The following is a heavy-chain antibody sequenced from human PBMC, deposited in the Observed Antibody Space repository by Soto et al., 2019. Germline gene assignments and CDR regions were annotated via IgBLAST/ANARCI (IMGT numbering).Heavy chain of an antibody. J-gene: IGHJ4*02. CDR2: ILPVLGTT. CDR1: GGTFTNYA. CDR3: ARDLNGFVYFDY. V-gene: IGHV1-69*06. D-gene: IGHD4-17*01. Sequence: QVQLVQSGAEVRKPGSSVKVSCEASGGTFTNYAFSWVRQAPGQGLEWMGGILPVLGTTNYAQKFQGRVTMTRDTSTSTVYMELSSLRSEDTAVYYCARDLNGFVYFDYWGQGTLVTVSS.